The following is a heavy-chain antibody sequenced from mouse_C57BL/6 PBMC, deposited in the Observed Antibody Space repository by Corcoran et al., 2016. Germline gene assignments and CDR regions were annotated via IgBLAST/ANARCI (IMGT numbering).Heavy chain of an antibody. J-gene: IGHJ4*01. CDR3: ARENYGKEGYAMDY. CDR1: GYTFTTYG. Sequence: QIQLVQAGPELKKPGDTVKISCKASGYTFTTYGMSWVKQAPGKGLKWMGWINTYSGVPSYADDFKGRFAFSLETSASTAYLQINNLKNEDTATYFCARENYGKEGYAMDYWGQGTSVTVSS. V-gene: IGHV9-3*01. CDR2: INTYSGVP. D-gene: IGHD1-1*01.